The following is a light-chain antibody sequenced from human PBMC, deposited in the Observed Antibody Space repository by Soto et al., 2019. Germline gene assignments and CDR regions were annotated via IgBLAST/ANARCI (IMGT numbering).Light chain of an antibody. Sequence: AIRMTHSPSSLSASAGDIVAIACRASQGVGRYLAWYQQKPGHAPKLLLCDASTLQSGVPSRFSDGGSGTDFTLTICCPESEDFSTDYCEPYKKYPWTVGQGTNVETK. CDR3: EPYKKYPWT. CDR1: QGVGRY. J-gene: IGKJ1*01. CDR2: DAS. V-gene: IGKV1-8*01.